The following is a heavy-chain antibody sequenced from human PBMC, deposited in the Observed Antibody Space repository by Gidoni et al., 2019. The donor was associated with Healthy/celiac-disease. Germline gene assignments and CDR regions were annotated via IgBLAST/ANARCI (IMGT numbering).Heavy chain of an antibody. J-gene: IGHJ4*02. CDR2: IKSITDGGTT. CDR3: TTDSNCGDLTATGDY. Sequence: VKPGGSPRLSCAASGFTFSNAWMSWVRQAPGKGLEWVGRIKSITDGGTTDYAAPVKGRFTISRDDSKNTLYLQMNSLKTEGTAVYYCTTDSNCGDLTATGDYWGQGTLVTVSS. D-gene: IGHD4-17*01. CDR1: GFTFSNAW. V-gene: IGHV3-15*01.